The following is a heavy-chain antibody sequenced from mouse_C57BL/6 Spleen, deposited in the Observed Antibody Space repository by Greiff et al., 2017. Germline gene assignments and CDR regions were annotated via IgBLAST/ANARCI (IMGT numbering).Heavy chain of an antibody. V-gene: IGHV1-69*01. CDR1: GYTFTSYW. D-gene: IGHD2-1*01. Sequence: QVQLQQPGAELVMPGASVKLSCKASGYTFTSYWMHWVKQRPGQGLEWIGEIDPSDSYTNYNQKFKGKSTLTVDKSSSTAYMQLSSLTSEDSAVYYWARSIYGNYGGDYWGQGTTRTVSS. CDR3: ARSIYGNYGGDY. CDR2: IDPSDSYT. J-gene: IGHJ2*01.